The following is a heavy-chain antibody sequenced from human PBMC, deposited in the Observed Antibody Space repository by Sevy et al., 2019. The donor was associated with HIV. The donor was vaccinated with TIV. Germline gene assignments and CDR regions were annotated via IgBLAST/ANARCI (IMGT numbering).Heavy chain of an antibody. J-gene: IGHJ6*02. CDR3: ATGGCTNGICYRSYYYHAMDV. Sequence: SETLSLTYTVSGGSVSSGSYCWSWIRQPPGKGLEWIGHIYYTGSTNYNPSLKSRVTISIDTSKNQFSLKLSSVTAADTAVYYCATGGCTNGICYRSYYYHAMDVWGQGTTVTVSS. CDR1: GGSVSSGSYC. CDR2: IYYTGST. V-gene: IGHV4-61*01. D-gene: IGHD2-8*01.